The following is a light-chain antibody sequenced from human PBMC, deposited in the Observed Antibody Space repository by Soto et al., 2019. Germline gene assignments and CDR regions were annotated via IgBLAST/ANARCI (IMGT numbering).Light chain of an antibody. CDR1: QSINRH. CDR3: QQYYNWRPR. V-gene: IGKV3D-15*01. Sequence: EIVFTQSPATLSLFPGERHTLSCRASQSINRHLAWYRQKPGQAPRLLIYDASNRATGIPARFSGSGSGTEFTLTISSLQSEDFAVYYCQQYYNWRPRFGQGTKVDIK. J-gene: IGKJ1*01. CDR2: DAS.